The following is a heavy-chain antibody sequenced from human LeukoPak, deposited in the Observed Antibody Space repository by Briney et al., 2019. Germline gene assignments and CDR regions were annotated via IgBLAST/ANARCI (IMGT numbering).Heavy chain of an antibody. CDR3: AKSRAPTADPDAFDV. D-gene: IGHD1-14*01. CDR2: IRFGGSNE. CDR1: GFTFSNYG. J-gene: IGHJ3*01. V-gene: IGHV3-30*02. Sequence: GGSLRLSCVGSGFTFSNYGIHWDRHAPGKGLEWVAFIRFGGSNEYYAESVKGRFTISRDNSKNSLYLQMNRLRLEDSGMYYCAKSRAPTADPDAFDVWGQGTMVTVSS.